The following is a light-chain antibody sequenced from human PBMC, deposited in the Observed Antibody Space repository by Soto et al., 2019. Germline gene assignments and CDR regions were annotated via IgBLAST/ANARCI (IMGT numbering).Light chain of an antibody. Sequence: EIVMTQSPVTLSASPGERVTLSCRASQSVDINLAWYQQKPGQAPRLLISEASTRASDIPSRFTGSGSGTDFTLTISSRQSEDFAMYFCQQYSKWPPRYTFGQGTKVEIK. CDR3: QQYSKWPPRYT. CDR2: EAS. CDR1: QSVDIN. J-gene: IGKJ2*01. V-gene: IGKV3-15*01.